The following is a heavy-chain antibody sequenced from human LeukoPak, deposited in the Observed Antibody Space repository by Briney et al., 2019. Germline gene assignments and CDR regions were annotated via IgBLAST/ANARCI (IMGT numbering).Heavy chain of an antibody. V-gene: IGHV3-33*06. CDR3: AKTGGGVGAGAFDI. D-gene: IGHD1-26*01. J-gene: IGHJ3*02. CDR2: IWYDGSNK. Sequence: GGSLRLSCAASGFTFSGYGMHWVRQAPGKGLEWVAVIWYDGSNKYYADSVKGRFTISRDNSKNTLYLQMNSLRAEDTAVYYCAKTGGGVGAGAFDIWGQGTMVTVSS. CDR1: GFTFSGYG.